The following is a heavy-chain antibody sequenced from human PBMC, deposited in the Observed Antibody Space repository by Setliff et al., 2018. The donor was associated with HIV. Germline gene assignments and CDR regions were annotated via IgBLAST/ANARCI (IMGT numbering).Heavy chain of an antibody. Sequence: PSETLSLTCNVSGASISSYYWTWIRQSPGNRLEWLGYITDSGNTNYNPSLRRRVTISADTSKNQFSLKLSSVTAADTAVYYCARVVHSNYCTRDDYCIEHWGQGTLVTVSS. CDR2: ITDSGNT. CDR1: GASISSYY. D-gene: IGHD2-8*01. CDR3: ARVVHSNYCTRDDYCIEH. J-gene: IGHJ4*02. V-gene: IGHV4-59*08.